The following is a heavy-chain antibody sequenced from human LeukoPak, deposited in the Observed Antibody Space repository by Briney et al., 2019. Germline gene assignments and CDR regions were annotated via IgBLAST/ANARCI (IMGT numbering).Heavy chain of an antibody. D-gene: IGHD2-2*01. V-gene: IGHV3-48*03. CDR3: TNHALDY. J-gene: IGHJ4*02. CDR2: ITPSGSST. CDR1: GFTFSTYD. Sequence: PGGSLRLSCVASGFTFSTYDMHWVRQAPGKGLEWLSYITPSGSSTYYADSVKGRFTISRDNAKSSLYLQMNSLRVEDTAVYYCTNHALDYWGQGTLVTVSS.